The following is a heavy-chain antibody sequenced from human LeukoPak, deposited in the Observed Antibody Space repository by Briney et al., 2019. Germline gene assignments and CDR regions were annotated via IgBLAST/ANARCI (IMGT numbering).Heavy chain of an antibody. Sequence: PGGSLRLSCAASGFTFSSYSMNWVRQAPGKGLEWVSSISSSSSYIYYADSVKGRFTISRNNAKNSLYLQMNSLRAGGTAVYYCARARAAMAVPWNYWGQGTLVTVSS. CDR2: ISSSSSYI. CDR3: ARARAAMAVPWNY. V-gene: IGHV3-21*01. CDR1: GFTFSSYS. J-gene: IGHJ4*02. D-gene: IGHD6-25*01.